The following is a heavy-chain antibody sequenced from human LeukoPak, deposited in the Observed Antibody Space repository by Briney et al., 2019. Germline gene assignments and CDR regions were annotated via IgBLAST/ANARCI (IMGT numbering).Heavy chain of an antibody. J-gene: IGHJ5*02. CDR2: IIPILGIA. Sequence: GASVKVSCKASGGTFSSYAISWVRQAPGQGLEWMGRIIPILGIANYAQKFQGRVTITADKSTGTAYMELSSLRSEDTAVYYCARGYGDYRKSSWFDPWGQGTLVTVSS. V-gene: IGHV1-69*04. CDR3: ARGYGDYRKSSWFDP. CDR1: GGTFSSYA. D-gene: IGHD4-17*01.